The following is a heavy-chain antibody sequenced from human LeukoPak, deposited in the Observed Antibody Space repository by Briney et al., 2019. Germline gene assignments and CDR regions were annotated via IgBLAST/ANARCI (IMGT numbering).Heavy chain of an antibody. D-gene: IGHD5-18*01. Sequence: GASVKASCKVSGYTLTELSMHWVRQAPGKGLEWMGGFDPEDGETIYAQKFQGRVTMTEDTSTDTAYMELSSLRSEDTAVYYCATAGYSYGLDAFDIWGQGTMVTVSS. J-gene: IGHJ3*02. CDR3: ATAGYSYGLDAFDI. CDR1: GYTLTELS. V-gene: IGHV1-24*01. CDR2: FDPEDGET.